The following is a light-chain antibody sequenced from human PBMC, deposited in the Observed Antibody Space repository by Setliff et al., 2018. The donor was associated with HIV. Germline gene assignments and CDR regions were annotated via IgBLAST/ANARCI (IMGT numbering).Light chain of an antibody. V-gene: IGLV2-14*03. CDR3: LSHTSRSTYV. CDR2: DVS. J-gene: IGLJ1*01. Sequence: QSALTQPASVSGSPGQSITISCTGTSSDVGDYNYVSWYQLHPGKAPKLMIFDVSERPSGVSNRFSGSKSGNTASLTISGLQAEDEANYYCLSHTSRSTYVFGTGTKVTVL. CDR1: SSDVGDYNY.